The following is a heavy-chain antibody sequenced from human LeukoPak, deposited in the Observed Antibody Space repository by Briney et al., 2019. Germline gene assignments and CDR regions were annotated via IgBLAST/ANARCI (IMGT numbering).Heavy chain of an antibody. J-gene: IGHJ6*03. CDR1: GFTVSSNY. D-gene: IGHD3-10*01. Sequence: GGSLRLSCAASGFTVSSNYMSWVRQAPGKGLEWVSVIYSGGSTYYADSVKGRFTISRDNSKNTLYLQMNSLRAEDTAVYYCARRHLISGRGMDVWGKGTTVTVSS. V-gene: IGHV3-66*04. CDR3: ARRHLISGRGMDV. CDR2: IYSGGST.